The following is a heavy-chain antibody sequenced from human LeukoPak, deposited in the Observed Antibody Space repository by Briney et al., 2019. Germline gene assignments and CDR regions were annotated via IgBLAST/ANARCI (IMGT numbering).Heavy chain of an antibody. J-gene: IGHJ6*03. CDR1: GGSFSGYY. V-gene: IGHV4-34*01. Sequence: SETLSLTCAVYGGSFSGYYWSWIRQPPGKGLEWIGEINHSGSTNYNPSLKSRVTISVDTSKNQFSLKLSSVTAADTAVYYCARVQHSGSWSFHYYYYYYMDVWGKGTTVTVSS. CDR3: ARVQHSGSWSFHYYYYYYMDV. D-gene: IGHD6-13*01. CDR2: INHSGST.